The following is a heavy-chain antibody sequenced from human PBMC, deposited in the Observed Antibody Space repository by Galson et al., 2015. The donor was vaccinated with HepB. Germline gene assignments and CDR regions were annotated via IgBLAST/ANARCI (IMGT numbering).Heavy chain of an antibody. J-gene: IGHJ4*02. V-gene: IGHV1-69*10. D-gene: IGHD2-21*01. CDR3: ANSLGELAYCGGDCLTLDY. CDR1: GGTFSSYA. Sequence: SVKVSCKASGGTFSSYAISWVRQAPGQGLEWMGGIIPILGIANYAQKFQGRVTITADKSTSTAYMELSSLRSEDTAVYYCANSLGELAYCGGDCLTLDYWGQGTLVTVSS. CDR2: IIPILGIA.